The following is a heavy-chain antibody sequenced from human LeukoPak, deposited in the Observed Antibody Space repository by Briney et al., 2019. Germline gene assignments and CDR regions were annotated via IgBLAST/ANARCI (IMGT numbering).Heavy chain of an antibody. CDR2: ISGSGTNT. J-gene: IGHJ4*02. Sequence: GGSLRLSCVASGFTFNSQAMNWVRQTPGRGLELVSTISGSGTNTYYADSVKGRFTISRDSSRNMVYLQMYSLRAEDTAVYYCARNAGLDYWGQGNLVTVSS. V-gene: IGHV3-23*01. D-gene: IGHD2-8*01. CDR1: GFTFNSQA. CDR3: ARNAGLDY.